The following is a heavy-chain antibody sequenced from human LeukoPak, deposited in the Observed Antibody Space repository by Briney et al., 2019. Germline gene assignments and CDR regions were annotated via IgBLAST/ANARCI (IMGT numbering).Heavy chain of an antibody. CDR2: INHSGST. D-gene: IGHD5-12*01. CDR1: GGSFSGYY. V-gene: IGHV4-34*01. J-gene: IGHJ6*02. Sequence: SETLSLTCAVYGGSFSGYYWSWIRQPPGKGLEWIGEINHSGSTNYNPSLKSRVTISVDTSKNQFSLKLSSVTAADTAVYYCARGRGRKWLRYYGMDVWGQGTTVTVSS. CDR3: ARGRGRKWLRYYGMDV.